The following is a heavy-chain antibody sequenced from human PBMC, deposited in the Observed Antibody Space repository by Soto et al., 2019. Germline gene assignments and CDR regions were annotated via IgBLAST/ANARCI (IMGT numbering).Heavy chain of an antibody. V-gene: IGHV4-34*01. CDR3: ARVPLVDRHFDY. Sequence: ASETLSLTCAVYGGSFSGYYWSWIRQPPGKGLEWIGEINHSGSTNYNPSLKSRVTISVDTSKNQFSLKLSSVTAADTAVYYCARVPLVDRHFDYWGQGTLVTVSS. J-gene: IGHJ4*02. D-gene: IGHD2-8*02. CDR2: INHSGST. CDR1: GGSFSGYY.